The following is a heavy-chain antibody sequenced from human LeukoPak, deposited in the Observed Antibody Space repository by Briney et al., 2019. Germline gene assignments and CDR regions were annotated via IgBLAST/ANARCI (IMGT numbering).Heavy chain of an antibody. CDR1: GGSISSGSYY. CDR3: ARGRQWLTYYYYYYMDV. CDR2: IYTSGST. D-gene: IGHD6-19*01. V-gene: IGHV4-61*02. Sequence: SETLSLTCTVSGGSISSGSYYWSWIRQPAGKGLEWIGRIYTSGSTNYNPSLKSRVTISVDTSKNQFSLKLSSVTAADTAVYYCARGRQWLTYYYYYYMDVWGKGTTVTVSS. J-gene: IGHJ6*03.